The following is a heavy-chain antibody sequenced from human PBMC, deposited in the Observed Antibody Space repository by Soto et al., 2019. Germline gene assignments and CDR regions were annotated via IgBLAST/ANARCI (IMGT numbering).Heavy chain of an antibody. V-gene: IGHV3-30*18. CDR3: AKGGRKWLVTSDVNY. Sequence: VQLVESGGGVVQPGRSLRLSCAASGFTVSDYAMHWVRQAPGKGLEWVAVVSHDGRNTHYADSVKGRFTISRDSSKTTVSLEMTSLRAEDTAVYYWAKGGRKWLVTSDVNYWGQGALVTVSS. J-gene: IGHJ4*02. CDR2: VSHDGRNT. CDR1: GFTVSDYA. D-gene: IGHD6-19*01.